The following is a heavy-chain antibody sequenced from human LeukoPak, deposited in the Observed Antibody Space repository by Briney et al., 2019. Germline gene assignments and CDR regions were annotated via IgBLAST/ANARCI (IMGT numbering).Heavy chain of an antibody. V-gene: IGHV3-21*01. D-gene: IGHD4-11*01. CDR3: ARDASNSPDY. CDR2: ISSSSSYT. J-gene: IGHJ4*02. CDR1: GFTFSTYS. Sequence: GGSLRLSCAASGFTFSTYSMNWVRQAPGKGLEWVSSISSSSSYTYYADSVKGRFTISRDNAKNSLYLQMNSLRAEDTALYYCARDASNSPDYWGQGTLVTVSS.